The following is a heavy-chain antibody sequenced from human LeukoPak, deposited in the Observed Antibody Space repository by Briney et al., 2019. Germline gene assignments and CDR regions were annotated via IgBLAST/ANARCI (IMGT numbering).Heavy chain of an antibody. CDR2: MNPNSGNT. D-gene: IGHD3-10*01. J-gene: IGHJ4*02. CDR1: GYTFTNYD. Sequence: GASVKVSCKTSGYTFTNYDINWVRQATGQGLEWMGWMNPNSGNTGYAQKFQGRVTMTRNTSISTAYMELSSLRSEDTAVYYCAGARFGELYVDYWGQGTLVTVSS. V-gene: IGHV1-8*01. CDR3: AGARFGELYVDY.